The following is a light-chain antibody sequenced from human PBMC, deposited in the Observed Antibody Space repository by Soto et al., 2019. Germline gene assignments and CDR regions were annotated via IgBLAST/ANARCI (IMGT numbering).Light chain of an antibody. J-gene: IGKJ5*01. CDR2: WAS. Sequence: DIEMTQSPDSLTVSLGERATINCKSSQSVLYSSNNRNYLAWYQQKPGQPPKLLIYWASTRESGVPDRFSGSGSGTDFTLTISGLQAEDVAVYYCQQYYSLPITFGQGTRLEIK. CDR3: QQYYSLPIT. CDR1: QSVLYSSNNRNY. V-gene: IGKV4-1*01.